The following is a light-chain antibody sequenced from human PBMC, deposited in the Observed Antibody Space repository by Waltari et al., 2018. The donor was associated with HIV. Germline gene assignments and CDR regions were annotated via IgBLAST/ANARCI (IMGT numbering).Light chain of an antibody. CDR3: QQYYSTPLT. Sequence: DIVMTQSPDSLAVSLGERATINCKSSQSVLYSSNNKNYLAWYQQKPGQPPELLIYWASTRESGVPDRFSGSGSATDITLTISSLQAEDVAVYYCQQYYSTPLTFGGGTQVEIK. V-gene: IGKV4-1*01. CDR2: WAS. CDR1: QSVLYSSNNKNY. J-gene: IGKJ4*01.